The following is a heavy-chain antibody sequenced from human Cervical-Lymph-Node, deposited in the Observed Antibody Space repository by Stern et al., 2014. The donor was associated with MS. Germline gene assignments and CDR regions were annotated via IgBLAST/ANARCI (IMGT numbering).Heavy chain of an antibody. V-gene: IGHV3-30*18. Sequence: QLVESGGGVVQPGTSLRLSCVASGFSFSDYGIHWVRQAPGKALEWVAVISYDGTHKYYADSLKGRVTISRDNSRNTLYLQMNSLRSDDTAVYYCAKDLGGNAFDYWGRGTLVTVSS. CDR3: AKDLGGNAFDY. CDR1: GFSFSDYG. J-gene: IGHJ4*02. D-gene: IGHD4-23*01. CDR2: ISYDGTHK.